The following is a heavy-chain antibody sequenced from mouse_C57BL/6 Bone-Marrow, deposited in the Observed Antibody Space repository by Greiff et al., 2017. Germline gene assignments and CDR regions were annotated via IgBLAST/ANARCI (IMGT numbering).Heavy chain of an antibody. V-gene: IGHV3-6*01. CDR2: ISYDGSN. CDR1: GYSITSGYY. J-gene: IGHJ2*01. CDR3: ARGDGYDDLSFDY. Sequence: ESGPGLVKPSQSLSLTCSVTGYSITSGYYWNWIRQFPGNKLEWMGYISYDGSNNYNPSLKNRISITRDTSKNQFFLKLNSLTTEDTATYYCARGDGYDDLSFDYWGQGTTLTVSS. D-gene: IGHD2-2*01.